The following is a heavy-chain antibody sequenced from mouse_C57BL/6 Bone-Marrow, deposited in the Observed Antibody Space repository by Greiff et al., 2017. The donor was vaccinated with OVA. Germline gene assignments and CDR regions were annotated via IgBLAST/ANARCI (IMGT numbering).Heavy chain of an antibody. CDR2: IRNKANGYTT. J-gene: IGHJ2*01. D-gene: IGHD1-1*01. CDR3: ARSPLITTVVATDY. Sequence: EVKLQESGGGLVQPGGSLSLSCAASGFTFTDYYMSWVRQPPGKALEWLGFIRNKANGYTTEYSASVKGRFTISRDNSQSILYLQMNALRAEDSATYYCARSPLITTVVATDYWGQGTTLTVSS. V-gene: IGHV7-3*01. CDR1: GFTFTDYY.